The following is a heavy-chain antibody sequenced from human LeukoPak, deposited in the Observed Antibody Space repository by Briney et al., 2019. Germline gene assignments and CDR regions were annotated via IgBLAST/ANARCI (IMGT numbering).Heavy chain of an antibody. CDR3: ATSYGSGSYYYFDY. D-gene: IGHD3-10*01. CDR1: GGSISSSSYY. Sequence: SGTLSLTCTVSGGSISSSSYYWGWIRQPPGKGLEWIGSIYYSGSTYYNPSLKSRVTISVDTSKNQFSLKLSSVTAADTAVYYCATSYGSGSYYYFDYWGQGTLVTVSS. J-gene: IGHJ4*02. CDR2: IYYSGST. V-gene: IGHV4-39*07.